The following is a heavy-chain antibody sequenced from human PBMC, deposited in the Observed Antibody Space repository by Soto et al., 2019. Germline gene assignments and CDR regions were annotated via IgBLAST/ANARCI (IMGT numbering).Heavy chain of an antibody. V-gene: IGHV4-31*03. D-gene: IGHD2-2*01. J-gene: IGHJ5*02. CDR2: IYYSGST. CDR1: GGSISSGGYY. CDR3: ARSYCSSTSCYPPWFGP. Sequence: SETLSLTCTVSGGSISSGGYYWSWIRQHPGKGLEWIGYIYYSGSTYYNPSLKSRVTISVDTSKNQFSLKLSSVTAADTAVYYCARSYCSSTSCYPPWFGPWGQGTLVTVSS.